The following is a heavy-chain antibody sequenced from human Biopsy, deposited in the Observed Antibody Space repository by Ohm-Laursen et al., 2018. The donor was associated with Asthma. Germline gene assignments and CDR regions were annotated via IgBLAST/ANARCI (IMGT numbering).Heavy chain of an antibody. J-gene: IGHJ4*02. CDR2: HDHEGGGT. D-gene: IGHD4-17*01. Sequence: GASVKVSCKISGYSLTDLSMHWVRQAPGQGLEWMGGHDHEGGGTVNARRFQGRVTMTEDTSTDTAYMELSSLSSDDTDVYYCASDFPKDYVRYNFQFWGQGTLVTVSS. CDR1: GYSLTDLS. V-gene: IGHV1-24*01. CDR3: ASDFPKDYVRYNFQF.